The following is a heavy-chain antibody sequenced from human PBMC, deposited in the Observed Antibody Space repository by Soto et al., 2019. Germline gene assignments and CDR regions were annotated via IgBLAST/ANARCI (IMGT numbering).Heavy chain of an antibody. D-gene: IGHD1-1*01. Sequence: QVHLVESGGGVVQPGRSLRLSCAASGFTLSRYGMHWVRQAPGKGLEWVAVISFEGNTQYYADSVKGRFTISRDNSKDTLSLQIHSLRPEDTAVYYCARGAVHQLLSRDYFYGMDVWGQGTTVSVSS. CDR2: ISFEGNTQ. J-gene: IGHJ6*02. CDR3: ARGAVHQLLSRDYFYGMDV. CDR1: GFTLSRYG. V-gene: IGHV3-30*05.